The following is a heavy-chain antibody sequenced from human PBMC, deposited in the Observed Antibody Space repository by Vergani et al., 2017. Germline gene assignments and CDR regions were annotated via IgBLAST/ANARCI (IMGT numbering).Heavy chain of an antibody. CDR1: GFTFDDYA. V-gene: IGHV3-9*01. Sequence: EVQLVESGGGLVQPGRSLRLPCAASGFTFDDYAMHWVRQAPGKGLEWVSGISWNSGSIGHADAVKGRFTISRDNAKTYLYLQMNSLGAEDTALYYGAKDVIAAAGSFSAFDIWGQGTMVTVSS. CDR3: AKDVIAAAGSFSAFDI. J-gene: IGHJ3*02. D-gene: IGHD6-13*01. CDR2: ISWNSGSI.